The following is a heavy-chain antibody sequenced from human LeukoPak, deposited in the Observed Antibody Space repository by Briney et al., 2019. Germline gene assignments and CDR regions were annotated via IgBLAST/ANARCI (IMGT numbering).Heavy chain of an antibody. CDR2: LYSGGAA. J-gene: IGHJ6*02. CDR1: GFSVRDNY. Sequence: GGSLRLSCAVSGFSVRDNYLNWVRQAPGGGLECVSVLYSGGAAYYADSVKGRFTISRDTSKNTLDLQMNSLRADDTAVYYCVREAVMPVAPVNIGTSDRPLYEYYGLDVWGQGTTVTVS. CDR3: VREAVMPVAPVNIGTSDRPLYEYYGLDV. D-gene: IGHD1/OR15-1a*01. V-gene: IGHV3-53*01.